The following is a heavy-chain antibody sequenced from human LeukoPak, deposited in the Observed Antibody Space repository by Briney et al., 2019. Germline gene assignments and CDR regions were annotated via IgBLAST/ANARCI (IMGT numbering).Heavy chain of an antibody. CDR1: GFTFNNYG. V-gene: IGHV3-30*18. D-gene: IGHD6-6*01. Sequence: GGSLRLSCAASGFTFNNYGMQWVRQAPGKGPEWVAVISYTGNTKYYVDSVKGRFTISRDNSKNTLYLQMNSLRAEDTAVYYCVKESDEYSSSSSDYWGQGTLVTVSS. CDR3: VKESDEYSSSSSDY. CDR2: ISYTGNTK. J-gene: IGHJ4*02.